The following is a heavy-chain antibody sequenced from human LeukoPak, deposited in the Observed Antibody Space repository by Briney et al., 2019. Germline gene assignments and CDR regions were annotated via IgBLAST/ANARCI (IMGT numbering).Heavy chain of an antibody. CDR2: INHSGST. CDR1: GGSFSVYY. D-gene: IGHD2-15*01. J-gene: IGHJ6*03. Sequence: SETLSLTCAVYGGSFSVYYWSWIRQPPGKGLEWIGEINHSGSTNYNPSLKSRVTISLDTSKNQFSLKLSSVAAAGTAVDYCAREHGGGGSCYSIYYYYYMDVWGKGTTVTVSS. CDR3: AREHGGGGSCYSIYYYYYMDV. V-gene: IGHV4-34*01.